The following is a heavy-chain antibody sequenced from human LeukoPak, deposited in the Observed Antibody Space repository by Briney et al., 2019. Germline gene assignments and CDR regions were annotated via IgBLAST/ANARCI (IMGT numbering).Heavy chain of an antibody. CDR1: GGSISSYY. V-gene: IGHV4-59*12. Sequence: SETLSLTCTVSGGSISSYYWSWIRQPPGKGLEWIGSIYYSGSTYYNPSLKSRVTISVNTSKNQFSLKLSSVTAADTAVYYCARNSGNSGGFEVDYWGQEPWSPSPQ. CDR3: ARNSGNSGGFEVDY. CDR2: IYYSGST. J-gene: IGHJ4*01. D-gene: IGHD4-23*01.